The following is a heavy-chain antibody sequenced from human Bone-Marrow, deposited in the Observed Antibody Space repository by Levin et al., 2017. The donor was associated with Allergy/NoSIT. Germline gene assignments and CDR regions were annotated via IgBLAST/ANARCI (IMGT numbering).Heavy chain of an antibody. CDR1: GFTFSNAW. D-gene: IGHD1-26*01. CDR2: IKIKSDGATT. Sequence: GGSLRLSCAASGFTFSNAWMTWVRQAPGKGLEWVGRIKIKSDGATTEYAAPVKGRFTISRDDSKNTLYLQMNSLKTEDTAIYYCTATLGYWGQGTLVTVSS. J-gene: IGHJ4*02. CDR3: TATLGY. V-gene: IGHV3-15*01.